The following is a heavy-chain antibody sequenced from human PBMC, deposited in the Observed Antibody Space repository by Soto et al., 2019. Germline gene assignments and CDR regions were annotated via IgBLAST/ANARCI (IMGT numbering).Heavy chain of an antibody. CDR2: IIPIFGTA. CDR3: ARERNIVVVPAAYYYYYGMDV. D-gene: IGHD2-2*01. J-gene: IGHJ6*02. CDR1: GGTLSSYA. V-gene: IGHV1-69*13. Sequence: GASVKVSCKASGGTLSSYAISWVRQAPGQGLEWMGGIIPIFGTANYAQKFQGRVTITADESTSTAYMELSSLRSEDTAVYYCARERNIVVVPAAYYYYYGMDVWGQGTTVTVSS.